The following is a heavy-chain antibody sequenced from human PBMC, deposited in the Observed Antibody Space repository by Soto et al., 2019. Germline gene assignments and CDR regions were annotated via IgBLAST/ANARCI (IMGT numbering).Heavy chain of an antibody. CDR2: IWNDGSKK. J-gene: IGHJ3*02. Sequence: QAQLVESGGGVVQPGRSLRLSCAASGLTFSTYGMNWVRQAPGRGLEWVAIIWNDGSKKYYVDSVRGRFTISRDNSKNTLYLQMNSLRVEDTAVYYCASVDHAFDIWGQGTMVTVSS. CDR3: ASVDHAFDI. CDR1: GLTFSTYG. V-gene: IGHV3-33*01.